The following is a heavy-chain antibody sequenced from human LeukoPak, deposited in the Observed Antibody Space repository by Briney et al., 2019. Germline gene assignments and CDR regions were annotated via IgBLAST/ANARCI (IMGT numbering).Heavy chain of an antibody. Sequence: PGGSLRLSCAASGFTFSSYWMTWVRQAPGKGLEWVANIKQDGSEKYYVDSVKGRFTISRDNAKNSLFLQMSSLRAEDTAVYWCAELDSGSPRYWGQGTLVTVSS. CDR1: GFTFSSYW. CDR2: IKQDGSEK. CDR3: AELDSGSPRY. D-gene: IGHD6-13*01. J-gene: IGHJ4*02. V-gene: IGHV3-7*02.